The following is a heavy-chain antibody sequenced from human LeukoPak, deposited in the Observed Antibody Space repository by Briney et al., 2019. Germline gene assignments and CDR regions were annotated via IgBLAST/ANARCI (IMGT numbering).Heavy chain of an antibody. Sequence: ASVKVSCKASGYSFTSYGIIWVRQAPGQGLDWMGWISGYNGNTRYAQNLQDRVTMTRDTSTSTAYMELRSLRSDDTAMYYCAREGAGIYCTRSTCYGDYWGQGALVTVST. CDR2: ISGYNGNT. CDR1: GYSFTSYG. J-gene: IGHJ4*02. V-gene: IGHV1-18*01. D-gene: IGHD2-8*01. CDR3: AREGAGIYCTRSTCYGDY.